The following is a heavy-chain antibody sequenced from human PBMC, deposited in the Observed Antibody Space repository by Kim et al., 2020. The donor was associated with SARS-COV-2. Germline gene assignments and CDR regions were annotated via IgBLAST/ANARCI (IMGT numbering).Heavy chain of an antibody. J-gene: IGHJ6*02. D-gene: IGHD2-15*01. CDR1: GGSFSGYY. V-gene: IGHV4-34*01. CDR3: ARWSCSGGSCYFGYYYYGMDV. Sequence: SETLSLTCAVYGGSFSGYYWSWIRQPPGKGLEWIGEINHSGSTNYNPSLKSRVTISVDTSKNQFSLKLSSVTAADTAVYYCARWSCSGGSCYFGYYYYGMDVWGQGTTVTVSS. CDR2: INHSGST.